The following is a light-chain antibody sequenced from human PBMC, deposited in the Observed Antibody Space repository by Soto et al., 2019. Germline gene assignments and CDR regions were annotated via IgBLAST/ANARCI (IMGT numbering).Light chain of an antibody. Sequence: EIVLTQSPGTLSLSPGERATLSCRTSQSVSSNYLAWYQQKPGQAPGLLIYGASSRATGIPDRFSGSGSGTDFTLTISRLEPEDFAVYHCQQYGTSWWTFGQGSKVEIK. V-gene: IGKV3-20*01. CDR3: QQYGTSWWT. J-gene: IGKJ1*01. CDR1: QSVSSNY. CDR2: GAS.